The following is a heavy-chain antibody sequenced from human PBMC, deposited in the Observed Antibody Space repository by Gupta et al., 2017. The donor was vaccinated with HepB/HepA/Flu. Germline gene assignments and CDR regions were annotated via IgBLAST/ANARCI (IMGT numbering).Heavy chain of an antibody. J-gene: IGHJ4*02. CDR3: AKDRPVADDY. V-gene: IGHV3-23*01. Sequence: SGSGGSTYYADSVKGRFTISRDNSKNTLYLQMNSLRAEDTAVYYCAKDRPVADDYWGQGTLVTVSS. CDR2: SGSGGST. D-gene: IGHD6-19*01.